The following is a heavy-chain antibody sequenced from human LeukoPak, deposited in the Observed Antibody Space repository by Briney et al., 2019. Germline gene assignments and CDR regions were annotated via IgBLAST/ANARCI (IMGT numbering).Heavy chain of an antibody. CDR3: ARGGDYPFDY. Sequence: GGSLRLSCAASGFTFSSYWMHWVRQAPGKGLVWVSRSNSDGSSTNYADSVKGRFTISRDNTKNTLYLQMNSLRAEDTAVYYCARGGDYPFDYWGQGTLVTVSS. D-gene: IGHD4-17*01. CDR1: GFTFSSYW. CDR2: SNSDGSST. J-gene: IGHJ4*02. V-gene: IGHV3-74*01.